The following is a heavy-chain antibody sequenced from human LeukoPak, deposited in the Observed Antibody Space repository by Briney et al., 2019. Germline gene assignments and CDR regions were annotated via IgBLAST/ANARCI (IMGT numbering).Heavy chain of an antibody. V-gene: IGHV3-30*04. CDR3: ARERYSSGWYVLTYYYYGMDV. J-gene: IGHJ6*02. CDR1: GFTFSSYA. CDR2: ISYDGSNK. Sequence: GSLRLSCAASGFTFSSYAMHWVRQAPGKGLGGVAVISYDGSNKYYADSVEGRFTISRDNSKNTLYLQMNSLRAEDTAVYYCARERYSSGWYVLTYYYYGMDVWGQGTTVTVSS. D-gene: IGHD6-19*01.